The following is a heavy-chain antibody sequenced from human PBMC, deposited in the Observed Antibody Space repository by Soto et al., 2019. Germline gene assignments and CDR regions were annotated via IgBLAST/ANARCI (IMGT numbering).Heavy chain of an antibody. D-gene: IGHD3-10*01. CDR3: ARHVRALRRGPFDY. J-gene: IGHJ4*02. V-gene: IGHV4-59*08. CDR2: IYYSGST. CDR1: GGSISSYY. Sequence: SETLSLTCTVSGGSISSYYWSWIRQPPGKGLEWIGYIYYSGSTNYNPSLKSRVTISVDTSKNQFSLKLSSVTAADTAVYYCARHVRALRRGPFDYWGQGTLVTVSS.